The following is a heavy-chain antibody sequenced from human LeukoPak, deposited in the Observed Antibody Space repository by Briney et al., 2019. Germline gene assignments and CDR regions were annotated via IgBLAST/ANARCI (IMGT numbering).Heavy chain of an antibody. CDR2: INHSGST. CDR1: GGSFSGYY. J-gene: IGHJ4*02. D-gene: IGHD3-22*01. V-gene: IGHV4-34*01. Sequence: SETLSLTCAVYGGSFSGYYWSWIRQPPGKGLEWIGEINHSGSTNYNPSLKSRVTISVDTSKNQFSLKLSSVTAADTAVYYCASRRGYYDSSGPARYWGQETLVTVSS. CDR3: ASRRGYYDSSGPARY.